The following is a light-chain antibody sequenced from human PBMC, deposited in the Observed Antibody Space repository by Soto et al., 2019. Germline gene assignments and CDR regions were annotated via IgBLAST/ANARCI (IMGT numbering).Light chain of an antibody. J-gene: IGKJ2*01. CDR3: QQYNSYSLT. V-gene: IGKV1-5*03. CDR1: QSISSW. CDR2: KAS. Sequence: DIQMTQSPSTLSASVGDRVTITCRASQSISSWLAWYQQKPGKAPKLLIYKASSLESGVPSRFSGSGSGTEVTLTISSLQPDDFATYYCQQYNSYSLTVGQGTKLEIK.